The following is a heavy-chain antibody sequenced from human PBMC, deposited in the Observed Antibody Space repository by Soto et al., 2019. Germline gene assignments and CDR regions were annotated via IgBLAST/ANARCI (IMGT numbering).Heavy chain of an antibody. V-gene: IGHV3-74*01. CDR2: IDTDGGGT. J-gene: IGHJ5*02. CDR3: ATVFDL. CDR1: GFTLRSHR. Sequence: EVQLVESGGGLVQPGGSLRVSCAASGFTLRSHRIHWVRQAPGKGLEWVSRIDTDGGGTSYADSVKGRFTISTDNAKNTGYLQMNGLRAEGTAVYYCATVFDLWGEGTLVTDSS.